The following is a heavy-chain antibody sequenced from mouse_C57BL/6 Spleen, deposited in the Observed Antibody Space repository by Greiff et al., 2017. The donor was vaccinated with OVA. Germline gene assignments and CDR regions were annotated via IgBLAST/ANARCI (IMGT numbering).Heavy chain of an antibody. CDR3: ARDATVVGDWFAY. J-gene: IGHJ3*01. CDR1: GYSITSGYY. CDR2: ISYDGSN. V-gene: IGHV3-6*01. D-gene: IGHD1-1*01. Sequence: ESGPGLVKPSQSLSLTCSVTGYSITSGYYWNWIRQFPGNKLEWMGYISYDGSNNYNPSLKNRISITRDTSKNQFFLKLNSVTTEDTATYYCARDATVVGDWFAYWGQGTLVTVSA.